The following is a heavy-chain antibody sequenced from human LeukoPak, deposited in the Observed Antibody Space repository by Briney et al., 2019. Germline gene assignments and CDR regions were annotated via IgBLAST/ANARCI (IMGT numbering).Heavy chain of an antibody. Sequence: GGSLRLSCAASGFTVSSNYMSWVRQAPGKGLEWVSVIYSAGSTSYAGSVKGRFTISRDNSKNTLYLQMNSLRAEDTAVYYCAREGWAYRFDYWGQGTLVTVSS. D-gene: IGHD1-14*01. J-gene: IGHJ4*02. CDR1: GFTVSSNY. V-gene: IGHV3-66*01. CDR2: IYSAGST. CDR3: AREGWAYRFDY.